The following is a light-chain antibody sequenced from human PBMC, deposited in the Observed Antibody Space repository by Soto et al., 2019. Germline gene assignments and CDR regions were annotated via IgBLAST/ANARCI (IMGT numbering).Light chain of an antibody. J-gene: IGKJ1*01. CDR1: QSLVHSDGNTY. V-gene: IGKV2-24*01. Sequence: DIVMTQTPLSSPVSLGQPASISCRSSQSLVHSDGNTYLSWLHQRPGQPPRLLIYKTSNRFSGVPDRCGGSGAGTDFTLKISRVEAEDVGVYYCMQATQLWTFGRGTKVEI. CDR3: MQATQLWT. CDR2: KTS.